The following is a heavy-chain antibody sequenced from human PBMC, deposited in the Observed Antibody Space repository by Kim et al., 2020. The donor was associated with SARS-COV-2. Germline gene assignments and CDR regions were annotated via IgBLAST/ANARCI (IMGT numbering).Heavy chain of an antibody. CDR3: ARARVGGWFDP. Sequence: TNHTPSLQSRVTISVDTSKNQFSLKLRSVTAADTAVYYCARARVGGWFDPWGQGTLVTVSS. D-gene: IGHD2-15*01. CDR2: T. V-gene: IGHV4-59*01. J-gene: IGHJ5*02.